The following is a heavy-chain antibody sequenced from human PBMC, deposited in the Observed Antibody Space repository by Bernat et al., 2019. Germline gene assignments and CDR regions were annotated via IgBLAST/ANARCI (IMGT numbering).Heavy chain of an antibody. Sequence: VQLVESGGGLVQPGGSLKLSCAASGFTVSGSAMHWVRQASGRGLEWVGRIRNKTNNYATAYGASVKGRFTISRDDSKNTAYLQMNSLKTEDTPVYYCITTKDYYMDVWGKGTTVTVSS. CDR2: IRNKTNNYAT. V-gene: IGHV3-73*02. D-gene: IGHD1-26*01. CDR1: GFTVSGSA. J-gene: IGHJ6*03. CDR3: ITTKDYYMDV.